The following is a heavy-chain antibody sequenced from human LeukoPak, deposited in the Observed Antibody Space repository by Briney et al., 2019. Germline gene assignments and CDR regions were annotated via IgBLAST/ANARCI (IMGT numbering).Heavy chain of an antibody. V-gene: IGHV4-59*12. CDR1: GGSISTYY. J-gene: IGHJ5*02. CDR3: ARESHWFDP. Sequence: SETLSLTCAVSGGSISTYYWNWIRQPPGKGLEWIGYIYYTGSTIYNPSLKSRVTMSVDTSKNQFSLKLSSVTAADTAVYYCARESHWFDPWGQGTLVTVSS. CDR2: IYYTGST.